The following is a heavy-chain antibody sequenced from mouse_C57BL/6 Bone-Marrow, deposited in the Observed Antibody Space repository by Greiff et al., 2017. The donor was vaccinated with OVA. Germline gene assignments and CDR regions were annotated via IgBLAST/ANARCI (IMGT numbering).Heavy chain of an antibody. CDR3: ARKRKGHYGYLDY. V-gene: IGHV1-50*01. J-gene: IGHJ2*01. CDR1: GYTFTSYW. CDR2: IDPSDSYT. Sequence: QVQLQQPGAELVKPGASVKLSCKASGYTFTSYWMQWVKQRPGQGLEWIGEIDPSDSYTTYNQKFKGKATLTVDTAASPAYMQRISLTSEDSAVYYGARKRKGHYGYLDYWGQGTTLTVSS. D-gene: IGHD1-1*02.